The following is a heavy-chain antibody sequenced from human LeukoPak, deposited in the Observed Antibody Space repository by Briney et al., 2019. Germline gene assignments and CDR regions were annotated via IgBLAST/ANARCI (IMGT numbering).Heavy chain of an antibody. D-gene: IGHD2-15*01. Sequence: GGSLRLSCAASGFTFSSYAMSWVRQAPGKGLEWVSAISGSGGSTYYADSVKGRFTISRDNSKNTLYLQMNSLRAEDTAVYYCAKKVYCSGGSCYSYYYYGMDVWGQGTTVTVSS. CDR1: GFTFSSYA. V-gene: IGHV3-23*01. CDR3: AKKVYCSGGSCYSYYYYGMDV. J-gene: IGHJ6*02. CDR2: ISGSGGST.